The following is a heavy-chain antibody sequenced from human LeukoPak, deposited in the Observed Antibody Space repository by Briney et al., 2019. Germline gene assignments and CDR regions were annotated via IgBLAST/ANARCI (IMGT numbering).Heavy chain of an antibody. J-gene: IGHJ4*02. CDR1: GFTFSSYS. CDR2: ISSSSSYI. CDR3: ARDGGYSSGWYDY. D-gene: IGHD6-19*01. Sequence: GGSLRLSCAASGFTFSSYSMNWVRQAPGQGLEWVSSISSSSSYIYYADSVKGRFTISRDNAKNSLYLQMNSLRAEDTAVYYCARDGGYSSGWYDYWGQGTLVTVSS. V-gene: IGHV3-21*01.